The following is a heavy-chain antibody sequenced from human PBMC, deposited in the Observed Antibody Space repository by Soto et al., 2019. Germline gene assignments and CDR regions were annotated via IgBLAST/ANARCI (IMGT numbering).Heavy chain of an antibody. CDR2: IIPIFGTA. CDR3: ARDHPPLMFDY. CDR1: GGTFSSYA. J-gene: IGHJ4*02. D-gene: IGHD2-8*01. Sequence: RASVKVSCKASGGTFSSYAISWVRQAPGQGLEWMGGIIPIFGTANYAQKFQGRVTITADESTSTAYMELSSLRSEDTAVYYCARDHPPLMFDYWGQGTLVTVSS. V-gene: IGHV1-69*13.